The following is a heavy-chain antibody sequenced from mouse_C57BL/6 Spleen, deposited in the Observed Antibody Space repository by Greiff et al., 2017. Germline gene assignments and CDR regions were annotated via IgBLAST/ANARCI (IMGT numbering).Heavy chain of an antibody. CDR2: IDPETGGT. J-gene: IGHJ2*01. Sequence: QVQLKQSGAELVRPGASVTLSCKASGYTFTDYEMHWVKQTPVHGLEWIGAIDPETGGTAYNQKFKGKAILTADKSSSTAYMELRSLTSEDSAVYYCTRDYSNPVNYWGQGTTLTVSS. D-gene: IGHD2-5*01. V-gene: IGHV1-15*01. CDR3: TRDYSNPVNY. CDR1: GYTFTDYE.